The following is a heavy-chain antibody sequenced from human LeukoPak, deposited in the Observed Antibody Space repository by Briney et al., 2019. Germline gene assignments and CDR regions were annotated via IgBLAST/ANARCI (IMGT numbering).Heavy chain of an antibody. CDR1: GFALNTNGMR. Sequence: SGPALVKPTQTLTLTCTFSGFALNTNGMRVSWIRQSPGKALEYFARIDWDDNTFYSAPLRSRLTISKDTSKNQVILTMTNMDPVDTATYYCARSSHSGVWYDLDYWGQGILVTVSS. CDR2: IDWDDNT. V-gene: IGHV2-70*04. J-gene: IGHJ4*02. D-gene: IGHD6-19*01. CDR3: ARSSHSGVWYDLDY.